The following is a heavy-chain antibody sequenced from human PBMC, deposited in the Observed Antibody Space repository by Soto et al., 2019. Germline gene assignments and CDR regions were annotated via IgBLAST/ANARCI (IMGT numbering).Heavy chain of an antibody. J-gene: IGHJ5*02. Sequence: PSETLSLTCAVSGGSISSSNWWSWVRQPPGKGLEWIGEIYHSGSTNYNPSLKSRVTISVDKSKNQFSLKLSSLRSEDTAVYYCARIPIVAAGWWADPWGQGTLVTVSS. CDR3: ARIPIVAAGWWADP. D-gene: IGHD6-13*01. CDR2: IYHSGST. CDR1: GGSISSSNW. V-gene: IGHV4-4*02.